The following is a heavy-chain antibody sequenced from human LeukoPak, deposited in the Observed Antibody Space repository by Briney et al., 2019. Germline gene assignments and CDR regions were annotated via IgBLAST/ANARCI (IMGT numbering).Heavy chain of an antibody. Sequence: SETLSLTCTVSGGSISSSSYYWGWIRQPPGKGLEWIGSIYYSGSTYYNPSLKSRVTISVDTSKNQFSLKLSSVTAADTAVYYCARHGDRSGYSNTFYYDMDVWGQGTTVTVSS. CDR3: ARHGDRSGYSNTFYYDMDV. J-gene: IGHJ6*02. V-gene: IGHV4-39*01. D-gene: IGHD3-22*01. CDR2: IYYSGST. CDR1: GGSISSSSYY.